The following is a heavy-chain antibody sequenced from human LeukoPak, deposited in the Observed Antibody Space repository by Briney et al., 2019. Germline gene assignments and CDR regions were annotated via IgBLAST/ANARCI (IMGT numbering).Heavy chain of an antibody. J-gene: IGHJ4*02. CDR2: SRNKAYSYTT. CDR3: ARATNYGGNWDFDY. CDR1: GFTFSDHY. V-gene: IGHV3-72*01. Sequence: GGSLRLSCAASGFTFSDHYMDWVRQAPGKGLEWVGLSRNKAYSYTTEYAASVKGRFTISRDDSENSVYLQMNSLKTEDTAVYYCARATNYGGNWDFDYWGQGTLVTVSS. D-gene: IGHD4-23*01.